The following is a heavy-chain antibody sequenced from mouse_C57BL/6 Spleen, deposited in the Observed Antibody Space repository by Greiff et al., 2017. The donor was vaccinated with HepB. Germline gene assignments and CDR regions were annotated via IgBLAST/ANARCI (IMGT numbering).Heavy chain of an antibody. CDR1: GYTFTSYW. V-gene: IGHV1-72*01. D-gene: IGHD2-4*01. Sequence: QVQLKQPGAELVKPGASVKLSCKASGYTFTSYWMHWVKQRPGRGLEWIGRIDPNSGGTKYNEKFKCKATLTVDKPSSTAYMQLSNLTSENSAVYYCARYDYDGGRAMDYWGQGTSVTVSS. CDR3: ARYDYDGGRAMDY. CDR2: IDPNSGGT. J-gene: IGHJ4*01.